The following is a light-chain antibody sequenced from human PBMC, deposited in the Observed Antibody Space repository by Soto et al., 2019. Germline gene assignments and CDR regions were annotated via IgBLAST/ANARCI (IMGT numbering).Light chain of an antibody. CDR1: SSDVGTYNR. CDR3: SSYTSSSTYVV. V-gene: IGLV2-18*02. CDR2: DVS. J-gene: IGLJ2*01. Sequence: QSALTQPPSVSGSPGQSVTISCTGTSSDVGTYNRVSWYQRPPGTAPKLMIYDVSNRPSGVPDRFSGSKSDNTASLTISGLQAEDEADYYCSSYTSSSTYVVFGGGTKVTVL.